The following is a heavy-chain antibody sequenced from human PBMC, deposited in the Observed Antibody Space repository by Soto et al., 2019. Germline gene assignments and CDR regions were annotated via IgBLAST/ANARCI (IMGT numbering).Heavy chain of an antibody. J-gene: IGHJ5*02. D-gene: IGHD2-8*01. CDR2: ITSSGERT. CDR1: GFNFRNFP. V-gene: IGHV3-23*01. CDR3: AKGVIDRGANA. Sequence: GGSLRLSCAASGFNFRNFPMTWVRQVPGQGLEYVSSITSSGERTFYADSVKGRFSISRDNSKGILHLQMNSLRAEDTAIYHCAKGVIDRGANAWGQGTVVTVSS.